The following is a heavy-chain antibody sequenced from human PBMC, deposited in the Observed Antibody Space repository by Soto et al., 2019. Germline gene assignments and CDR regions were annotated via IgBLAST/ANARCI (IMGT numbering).Heavy chain of an antibody. Sequence: NPSETLSLTCAVSGVSISSSNWWSWVRQPPGKGLEWIGEIYHSGDTNYNLSLKSRVTISVDKSKNQFSLKLNSVTAADTAVYYCASKYGSGSYYVDYWGQGTLVTVSS. CDR3: ASKYGSGSYYVDY. CDR2: IYHSGDT. CDR1: GVSISSSNW. J-gene: IGHJ4*02. V-gene: IGHV4-4*02. D-gene: IGHD3-10*01.